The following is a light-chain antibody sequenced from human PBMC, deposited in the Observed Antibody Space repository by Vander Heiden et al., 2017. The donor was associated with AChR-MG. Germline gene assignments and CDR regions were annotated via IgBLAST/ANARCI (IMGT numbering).Light chain of an antibody. J-gene: IGLJ3*02. CDR1: SSNIGGYT. CDR3: AAWDDSLNGPV. CDR2: TNN. V-gene: IGLV1-44*01. Sequence: QSVLTQPPSASGTPGQRVTIFCSGSSSNIGGYTVNWYQQFPGMAPKLLIYTNNQRPSGVPDRFSGSKSGTSASLAISGLQSEDEADYYCAAWDDSLNGPVFGGGTKLTVL.